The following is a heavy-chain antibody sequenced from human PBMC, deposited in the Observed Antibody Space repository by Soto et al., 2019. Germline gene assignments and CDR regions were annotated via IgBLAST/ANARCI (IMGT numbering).Heavy chain of an antibody. CDR3: ARYKSNYYYGMDV. V-gene: IGHV4-39*07. D-gene: IGHD1-20*01. Sequence: SETLSLTCTVSGGSISSSGYCWAWIRQPPGKGLEWIASIYYSGSTYYNPSLKSRVTISVDTSKNQFSLKLSSVTAADTAVYYCARYKSNYYYGMDVWGQGTTVTVSS. J-gene: IGHJ6*02. CDR2: IYYSGST. CDR1: GGSISSSGYC.